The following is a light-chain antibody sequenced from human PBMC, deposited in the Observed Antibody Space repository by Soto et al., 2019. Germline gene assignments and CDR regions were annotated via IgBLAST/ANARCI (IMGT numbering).Light chain of an antibody. CDR1: SSDVGSYNL. V-gene: IGLV2-23*01. J-gene: IGLJ3*02. CDR3: CSYAGSSLWV. CDR2: EGS. Sequence: QPVLTQPASVSGSPGQSITISCTGTSSDVGSYNLVSWYQQHPGKAPKLMIYEGSKRPSGVSNRFSGSKSGNTASLTISGLQAEDEADYYCCSYAGSSLWVFGGGTKLTVL.